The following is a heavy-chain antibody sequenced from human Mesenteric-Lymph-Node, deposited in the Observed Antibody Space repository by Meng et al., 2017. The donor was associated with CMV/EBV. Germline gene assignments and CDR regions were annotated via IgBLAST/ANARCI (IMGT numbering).Heavy chain of an antibody. V-gene: IGHV1-18*01. CDR3: ARDPDDAFDI. J-gene: IGHJ3*02. Sequence: SCTASDHTFTSRGISWVRQAPGQGLEWMGWINVYNGRTKYVQSLQGRVTMTTDTSTSTAYMELRSLRSDDTAVYYCARDPDDAFDIWGQGTMVTVSS. CDR1: DHTFTSRG. CDR2: INVYNGRT.